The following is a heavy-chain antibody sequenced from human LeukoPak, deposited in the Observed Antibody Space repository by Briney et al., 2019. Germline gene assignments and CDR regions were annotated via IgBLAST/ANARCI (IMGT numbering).Heavy chain of an antibody. D-gene: IGHD3-10*01. CDR2: IFHSGTT. CDR3: ARLYGSGSYYGRYYYYYMDV. V-gene: IGHV4-39*01. J-gene: IGHJ6*03. Sequence: SETLSLTCTAFGGPISTNTYYWGWIRQPPGKGLEWLGSIFHSGTTYSNASLKSRVAISVDASKNEFSLKLNSVTAADTAVYYCARLYGSGSYYGRYYYYYMDVWGKGTTVTVSS. CDR1: GGPISTNTYY.